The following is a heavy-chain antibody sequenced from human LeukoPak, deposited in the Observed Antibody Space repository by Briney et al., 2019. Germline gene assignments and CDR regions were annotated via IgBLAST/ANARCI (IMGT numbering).Heavy chain of an antibody. D-gene: IGHD4-17*01. Sequence: SQTLSLTCAISGDSVSSNSAAWTWIRQSPSRGLEWLGRTYYRSKWSDDYAVSGKSRITINPDTSKNQFSLHLTSMTPEDTAIYYCARGRVTTIANYYYYSIDVWGEGTTVTVSS. CDR1: GDSVSSNSAA. V-gene: IGHV6-1*01. CDR2: TYYRSKWSD. J-gene: IGHJ6*03. CDR3: ARGRVTTIANYYYYSIDV.